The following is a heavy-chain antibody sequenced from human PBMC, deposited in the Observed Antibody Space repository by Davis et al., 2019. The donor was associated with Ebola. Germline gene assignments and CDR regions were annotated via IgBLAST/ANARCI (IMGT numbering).Heavy chain of an antibody. CDR1: GYRFTDYW. V-gene: IGHV5-51*01. CDR2: IFPGDSDT. D-gene: IGHD5-24*01. Sequence: GESLKISCKDSGYRFTDYWIAWVRQMPGKGLECMGIIFPGDSDTRYSPSFLGQVTISADKSISTAYLQWTSLKASDTAIYYCARGTNGYNPGGYFDSWGQGTLVTVSS. J-gene: IGHJ4*02. CDR3: ARGTNGYNPGGYFDS.